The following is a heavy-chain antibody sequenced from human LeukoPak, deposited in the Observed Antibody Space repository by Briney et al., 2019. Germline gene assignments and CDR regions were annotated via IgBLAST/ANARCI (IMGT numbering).Heavy chain of an antibody. CDR3: ARIWLTRSYYFDY. J-gene: IGHJ4*02. Sequence: SGPALVKPTQTLTPTCAFSGFSLSTSGVCVSWIRQPPGKALGWLARIDWDDDKYYSTSLKTRLTISKDTSKNQVVLTMTNMDPVDTATYYCARIWLTRSYYFDYWGQGTLVTVSS. D-gene: IGHD5-12*01. CDR2: IDWDDDK. CDR1: GFSLSTSGVC. V-gene: IGHV2-70*11.